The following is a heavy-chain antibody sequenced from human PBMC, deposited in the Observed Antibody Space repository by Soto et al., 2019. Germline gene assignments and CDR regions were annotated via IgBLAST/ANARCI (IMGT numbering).Heavy chain of an antibody. CDR1: GFTFSSYA. J-gene: IGHJ4*02. V-gene: IGHV3-30-3*01. CDR2: ISYDGSNK. Sequence: PGGSLRLSCAASGFTFSSYAMHWVRQAPGKGLEWVAVISYDGSNKYYADSVKGRFTISRDNSKNTLYLQMNSLRAEDTAVYYCARDPSPGGWYYFDYWGQGTLVTVSS. D-gene: IGHD6-19*01. CDR3: ARDPSPGGWYYFDY.